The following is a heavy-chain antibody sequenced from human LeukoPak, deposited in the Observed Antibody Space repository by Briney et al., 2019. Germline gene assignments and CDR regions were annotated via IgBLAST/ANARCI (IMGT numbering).Heavy chain of an antibody. CDR1: GGSISSYY. J-gene: IGHJ5*02. CDR2: IYYSGST. V-gene: IGHV4-59*01. Sequence: WETLSLTCTVSGGSISSYYWSWIRQPPGKGLEWIGYIYYSGSTNYNPSLKSRVSISVDTSKNQFSLKLRSVTAADTAVYYCARTAGSSSWTTWGQGTLVTVSS. CDR3: ARTAGSSSWTT. D-gene: IGHD6-13*01.